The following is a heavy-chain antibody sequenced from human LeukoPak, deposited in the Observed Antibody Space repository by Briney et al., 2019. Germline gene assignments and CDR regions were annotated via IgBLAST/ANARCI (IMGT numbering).Heavy chain of an antibody. D-gene: IGHD6-13*01. V-gene: IGHV3-21*04. CDR1: GFTFSSYS. J-gene: IGHJ3*02. Sequence: GGSLRLSCAASGFTFSSYSMNWVRQAPGKGLEWVSSISSSSSYIYYADSVKGRFTISRDNSKNSLYLQMNSLRTEDTALYYCAKSFGPGGQQLVDAFDIWGQGTMVTVSS. CDR2: ISSSSSYI. CDR3: AKSFGPGGQQLVDAFDI.